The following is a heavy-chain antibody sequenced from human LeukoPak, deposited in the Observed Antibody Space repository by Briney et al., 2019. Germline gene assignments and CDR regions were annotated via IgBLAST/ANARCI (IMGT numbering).Heavy chain of an antibody. Sequence: GGSLRLSCAASGFTFSTYWMTWHRQAPGKGLEWVANIKQDGSETYYVDSVKGRFTISRDNAKNSLYLQMNSLRAEDTAVYYCARHTGTYFNYWGQGTLVTVSS. J-gene: IGHJ4*02. CDR3: ARHTGTYFNY. CDR1: GFTFSTYW. D-gene: IGHD1-26*01. CDR2: IKQDGSET. V-gene: IGHV3-7*01.